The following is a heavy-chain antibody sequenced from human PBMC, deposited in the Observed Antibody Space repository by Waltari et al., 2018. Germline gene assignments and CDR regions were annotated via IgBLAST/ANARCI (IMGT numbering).Heavy chain of an antibody. CDR1: GFTFSSYA. Sequence: QVQLVESGGGVVQPGRSLRLSCAASGFTFSSYAMHWVRQAPGKGLEWEAVISYDGSNKYYADSVKGRFTISRDNSKNTLYLQMNSLRAEDTAVYYCARSHPSYYFDYWGQGTLVTVSS. CDR2: ISYDGSNK. J-gene: IGHJ4*02. CDR3: ARSHPSYYFDY. D-gene: IGHD2-2*01. V-gene: IGHV3-30*01.